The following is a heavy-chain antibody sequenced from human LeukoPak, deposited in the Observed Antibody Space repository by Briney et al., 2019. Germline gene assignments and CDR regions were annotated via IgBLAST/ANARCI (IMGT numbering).Heavy chain of an antibody. V-gene: IGHV4-31*02. D-gene: IGHD3-16*01. J-gene: IGHJ6*02. Sequence: SQTLSLTCTVSGGSISRGGDYWSWIRQLPGKGLEWIGYIYHSGSTYYNPSLKSRVSISVDKSMNQFSLRLTSVTAADTAVYYCARNRPLKSGVAYYSCYGMDVWGQGTTVLVSS. CDR1: GGSISRGGDY. CDR3: ARNRPLKSGVAYYSCYGMDV. CDR2: IYHSGST.